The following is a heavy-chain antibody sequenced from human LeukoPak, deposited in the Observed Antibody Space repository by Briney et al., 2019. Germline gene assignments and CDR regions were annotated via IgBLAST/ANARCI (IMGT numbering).Heavy chain of an antibody. CDR2: INHSGST. Sequence: SETLSLTCAVYGGSFSGYYWRWIRQPPGKGLEWIGEINHSGSTNYNPSLKSRVTISVDTSKNQFSLKLSSVTAADTAVYYCASSQLTYDFWSGRGFFDYWGQGTLVTVSS. CDR3: ASSQLTYDFWSGRGFFDY. D-gene: IGHD3-3*01. V-gene: IGHV4-34*01. J-gene: IGHJ4*02. CDR1: GGSFSGYY.